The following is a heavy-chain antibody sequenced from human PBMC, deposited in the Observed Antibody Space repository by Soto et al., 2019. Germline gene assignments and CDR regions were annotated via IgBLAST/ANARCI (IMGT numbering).Heavy chain of an antibody. Sequence: SETLSLTCAVSGGSISSGGYSWSWIRQPPGKGLEWIGYIYHSGSTYYNPSLKSRVTISVDRSKNQFSLKLSSVTAADTAVYYCARGSELELFDYWGQGTLVTVSS. CDR3: ARGSELELFDY. D-gene: IGHD1-7*01. CDR2: IYHSGST. V-gene: IGHV4-30-2*01. J-gene: IGHJ4*02. CDR1: GGSISSGGYS.